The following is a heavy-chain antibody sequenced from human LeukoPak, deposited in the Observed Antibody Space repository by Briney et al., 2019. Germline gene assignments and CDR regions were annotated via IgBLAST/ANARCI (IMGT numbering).Heavy chain of an antibody. Sequence: PGASLRLSCAASGFTFREYSMNWVRQAPGKGLEWVSFISTSSSHIYYADSVKCRFTISRDNARNSVSLQMNSLRAEDTAVYYCARQVSGYGSGSFYFDYWGQGMLVTVSS. V-gene: IGHV3-21*01. CDR1: GFTFREYS. D-gene: IGHD3-10*01. CDR2: ISTSSSHI. CDR3: ARQVSGYGSGSFYFDY. J-gene: IGHJ4*02.